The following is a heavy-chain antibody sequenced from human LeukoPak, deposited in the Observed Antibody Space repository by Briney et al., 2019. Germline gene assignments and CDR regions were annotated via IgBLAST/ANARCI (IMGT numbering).Heavy chain of an antibody. CDR2: IYYSGST. D-gene: IGHD6-19*01. Sequence: SETLSLTCTVSGGSISRSSYYWGWIRQPPGKGLEWIGSIYYSGSTYYNPSLKSRVTISVDTSKNQFSLKLSSVTAADAAVYYCARRDGYSSGWFDYWGQGTLVTVS. CDR1: GGSISRSSYY. CDR3: ARRDGYSSGWFDY. J-gene: IGHJ5*01. V-gene: IGHV4-39*01.